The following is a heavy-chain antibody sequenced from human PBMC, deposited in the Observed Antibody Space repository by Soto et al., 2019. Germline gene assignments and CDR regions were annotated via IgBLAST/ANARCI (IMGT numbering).Heavy chain of an antibody. J-gene: IGHJ4*02. Sequence: GGSLRLSCAASGFTFSNAWMSWVRQAPGKGLEWVGRIKSKTDGGTTDYAAPVKGRFTISRDDSKNTLYLQMNSLKTEGTAVYYCTTVIDYYGSGSPGYWGQGTLVTVSS. V-gene: IGHV3-15*01. CDR2: IKSKTDGGTT. CDR3: TTVIDYYGSGSPGY. D-gene: IGHD3-10*01. CDR1: GFTFSNAW.